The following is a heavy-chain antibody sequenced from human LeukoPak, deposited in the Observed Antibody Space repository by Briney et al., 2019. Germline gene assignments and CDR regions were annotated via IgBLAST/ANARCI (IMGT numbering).Heavy chain of an antibody. D-gene: IGHD1-26*01. J-gene: IGHJ4*02. CDR2: ISWNSGSI. CDR1: GFTFDDYA. CDR3: AKDTVSGPKWELPGY. V-gene: IGHV3-9*01. Sequence: GGSLRLSCAASGFTFDDYAMHWIRQAPGKGLEWVSGISWNSGSIGYADSVKGRFTISRDNAKNSLYLQMNSLRAEDTALYYCAKDTVSGPKWELPGYWGQGTLVTVSS.